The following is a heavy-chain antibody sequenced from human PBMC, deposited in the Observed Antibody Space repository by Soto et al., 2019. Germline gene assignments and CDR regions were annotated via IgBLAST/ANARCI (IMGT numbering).Heavy chain of an antibody. CDR3: ATERVQLWPYYYYYYGMDV. D-gene: IGHD5-18*01. CDR2: VSYDEITK. CDR1: GFTFSSYG. Sequence: GSLRLSCAASGFTFSSYGMNWVRQAPGKGLEWVAVVSYDEITKYYADSVKGRFTISRDNSKNTLYLQMNSLRAEDTAVYYCATERVQLWPYYYYYYGMDVWGQGTTVTVSS. J-gene: IGHJ6*02. V-gene: IGHV3-30*03.